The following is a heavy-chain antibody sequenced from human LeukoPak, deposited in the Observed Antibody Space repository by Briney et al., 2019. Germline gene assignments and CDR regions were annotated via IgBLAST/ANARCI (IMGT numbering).Heavy chain of an antibody. CDR3: ARDRGFVSYHYGSGSFDY. Sequence: ASVKVSCKASGYTFTSYGISWVRQAPGQGLEWMGWISAYNGNTNYAQKLQGRVTMTTDTSTSTAYMELRSLRSDDTAVYYCARDRGFVSYHYGSGSFDYWGQGTLVTVSS. J-gene: IGHJ4*02. V-gene: IGHV1-18*01. D-gene: IGHD3-10*01. CDR2: ISAYNGNT. CDR1: GYTFTSYG.